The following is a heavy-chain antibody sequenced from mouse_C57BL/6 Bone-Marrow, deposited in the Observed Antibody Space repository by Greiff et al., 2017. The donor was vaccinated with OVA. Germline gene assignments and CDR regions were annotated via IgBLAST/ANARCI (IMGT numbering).Heavy chain of an antibody. CDR1: GYSITSGYY. CDR3: AREGLRRGYYAMDY. CDR2: ISYDGSN. V-gene: IGHV3-6*01. Sequence: EVKLMESGPGLVKPSQSLSLTCSVTGYSITSGYYWNWIRQFPGNKLEWMGYISYDGSNNYNPSLKNRISITRDTSKNQFFLKLNSVTTEDTATYYCAREGLRRGYYAMDYWGQGTSVTVSS. D-gene: IGHD2-4*01. J-gene: IGHJ4*01.